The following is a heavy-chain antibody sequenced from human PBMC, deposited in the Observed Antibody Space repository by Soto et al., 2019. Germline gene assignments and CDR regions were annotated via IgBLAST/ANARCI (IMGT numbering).Heavy chain of an antibody. Sequence: SQTLSLTCAISGDSVSSNSAAWNWIRQSPSRGLEWLGRTYYRSKWYNDYAVSVESRITINPDTSKNQFSLQLNSVTPEDTAVYYCAREGYDILTGHKYYYYGMDVWGQGTTVTVSS. V-gene: IGHV6-1*01. D-gene: IGHD3-9*01. J-gene: IGHJ6*02. CDR2: TYYRSKWYN. CDR3: AREGYDILTGHKYYYYGMDV. CDR1: GDSVSSNSAA.